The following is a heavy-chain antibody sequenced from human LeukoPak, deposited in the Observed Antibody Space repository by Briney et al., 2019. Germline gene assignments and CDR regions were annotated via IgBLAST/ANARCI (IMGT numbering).Heavy chain of an antibody. V-gene: IGHV6-1*01. CDR3: ARVDGGSYRRTFDI. D-gene: IGHD1-26*01. J-gene: IGHJ3*02. Sequence: SQTLSLTCAISGDSISRNTITWNWIRQSPSRGLEWLGRTYYKSEWYNDYAVSVKSRIIINPDTSKNQFSLQLSSVTPEDTAMYYCARVDGGSYRRTFDIWGQGQWSPSLQ. CDR1: GDSISRNTIT. CDR2: TYYKSEWYN.